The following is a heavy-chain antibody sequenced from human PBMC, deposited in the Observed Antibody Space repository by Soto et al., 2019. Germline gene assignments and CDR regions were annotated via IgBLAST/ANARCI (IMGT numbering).Heavy chain of an antibody. Sequence: SETLSLTCSVSNGSISGFYWSWIRQPPGKGLEWIGYIYNGGHTFYNPSLKSRVKILVDKSRNQFSLRLSSVTAADTAVYFCATSEYSSLSINWFDPWGQGALVTVSS. V-gene: IGHV4-30-4*01. D-gene: IGHD6-6*01. CDR1: NGSISGFY. CDR3: ATSEYSSLSINWFDP. J-gene: IGHJ5*02. CDR2: IYNGGHT.